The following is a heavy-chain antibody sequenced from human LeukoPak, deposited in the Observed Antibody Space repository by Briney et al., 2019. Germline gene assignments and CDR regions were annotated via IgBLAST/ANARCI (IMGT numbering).Heavy chain of an antibody. J-gene: IGHJ4*02. CDR1: GYTFTSYG. D-gene: IGHD5-24*01. Sequence: ASVKVSCKASGYTFTSYGIIWVRQAPGQGLEWMGWISAYNGNTKYAQRFQGRVTMTTDTSTSTAYMELRSLRSDDTAVYYCARGDRDGYNYGDFDHWGQGTLVTVSS. CDR3: ARGDRDGYNYGDFDH. CDR2: ISAYNGNT. V-gene: IGHV1-18*01.